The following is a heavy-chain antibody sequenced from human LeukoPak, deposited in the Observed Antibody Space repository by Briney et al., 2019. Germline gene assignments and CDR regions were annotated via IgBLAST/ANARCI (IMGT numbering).Heavy chain of an antibody. J-gene: IGHJ6*03. CDR1: GFTSRSYW. CDR3: AQQSGLYYYYYMAV. CDR2: INSDGSST. D-gene: IGHD6-13*01. Sequence: GRSLRLSCAASGFTSRSYWMHWVPEAPGKGLGGVLRINSDGSSTSYAASVKGRFTIPRDNAKNTLYLQMNRLRAEDTAVYYCAQQSGLYYYYYMAVGGKGTTVTVS. V-gene: IGHV3-74*01.